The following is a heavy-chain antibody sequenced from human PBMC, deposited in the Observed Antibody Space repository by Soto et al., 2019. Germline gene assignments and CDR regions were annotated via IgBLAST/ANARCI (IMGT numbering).Heavy chain of an antibody. CDR3: AKEEGYSYGFDWFDP. CDR1: GFTFSSYA. J-gene: IGHJ5*02. V-gene: IGHV3-23*01. D-gene: IGHD5-18*01. Sequence: EVQLLESGGGLVQPGGSLRLSCAASGFTFSSYAMSWVRQAPGKGLEWVSVISGSGDITYYADFVKGRFTISRDNSKNTLYVQMNSLRAEDTAVYYCAKEEGYSYGFDWFDPWGQGTLVTVSS. CDR2: ISGSGDIT.